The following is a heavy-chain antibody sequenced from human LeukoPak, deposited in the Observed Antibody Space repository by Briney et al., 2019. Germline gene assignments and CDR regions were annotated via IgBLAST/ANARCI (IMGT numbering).Heavy chain of an antibody. D-gene: IGHD5-18*01. CDR2: IYYSGST. V-gene: IGHV4-31*03. CDR3: ATMTETVMALSFDY. Sequence: ASETLSLTCTVSGGSISSGGYYWSWIRQHPGKGLEWIGYIYYSGSTYYNPSLKSRVTISVDTSKNQFSLNLSSVTAADTAVYYCATMTETVMALSFDYWGQGTLVTVSS. J-gene: IGHJ4*02. CDR1: GGSISSGGYY.